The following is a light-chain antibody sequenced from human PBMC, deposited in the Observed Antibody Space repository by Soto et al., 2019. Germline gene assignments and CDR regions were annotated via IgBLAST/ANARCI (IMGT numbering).Light chain of an antibody. CDR3: QQTHSTPQS. J-gene: IGKJ4*01. V-gene: IGKV1-39*01. Sequence: DIQMTQSPSSLSASVGDRVTITCRASQSIITYLHWYQQKPGKAPKLLIHGASSLQSGVPSRFSGSGYGTDFSLTINILQPEDFASYYGQQTHSTPQSFGGGTKVEIK. CDR2: GAS. CDR1: QSIITY.